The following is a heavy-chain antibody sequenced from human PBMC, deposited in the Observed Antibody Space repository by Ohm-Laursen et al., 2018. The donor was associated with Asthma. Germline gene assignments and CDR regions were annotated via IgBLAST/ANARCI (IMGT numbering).Heavy chain of an antibody. J-gene: IGHJ4*02. CDR3: ARQRRDGFAY. V-gene: IGHV4-39*01. Sequence: SDTLSLTCTVSGGSISSSSFLWGWIRQPPGKGLEWIGNIYYTGSTYYNPSLKSRVTISVDTSKNQFSLKLSSVTAADTAVYYCARQRRDGFAYWGQGTLVTVSS. CDR2: IYYTGST. D-gene: IGHD5-24*01. CDR1: GGSISSSSFL.